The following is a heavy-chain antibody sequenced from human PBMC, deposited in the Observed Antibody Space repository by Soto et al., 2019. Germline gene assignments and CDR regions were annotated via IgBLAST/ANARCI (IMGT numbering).Heavy chain of an antibody. Sequence: ASVKVSCKASGERFTTYGISWLRQAPGQGLEWMGWISTYNTNTNYAPKFQGRLLLTTDTSTTKAHMELRSLRPDDTAVYYCARWAGQVRDYGGPFDYWGQGTLVTVSS. CDR2: ISTYNTNT. D-gene: IGHD4-17*01. CDR1: GERFTTYG. V-gene: IGHV1-18*04. CDR3: ARWAGQVRDYGGPFDY. J-gene: IGHJ4*02.